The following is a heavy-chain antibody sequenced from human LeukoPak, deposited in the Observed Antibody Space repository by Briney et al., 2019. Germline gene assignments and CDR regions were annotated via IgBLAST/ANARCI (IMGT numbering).Heavy chain of an antibody. D-gene: IGHD3-22*01. CDR2: IYYSGST. CDR1: GGSISSGGYY. J-gene: IGHJ4*02. V-gene: IGHV4-31*03. Sequence: SQTLSLTCTVSGGSISSGGYYWSWIRQHPGKGLEWIGYIYYSGSTYYNPSLKSRVSISVDTSKNQFSLKLSSVTAADTAVYYCARSYYYDSSGYYCDYWGQGTLVTVSS. CDR3: ARSYYYDSSGYYCDY.